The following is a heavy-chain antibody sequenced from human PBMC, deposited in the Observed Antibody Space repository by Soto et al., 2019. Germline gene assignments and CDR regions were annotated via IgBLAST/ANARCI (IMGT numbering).Heavy chain of an antibody. V-gene: IGHV4-4*02. CDR1: GASISSYW. D-gene: IGHD6-13*01. CDR3: SRNRDSSTFFDY. J-gene: IGHJ4*01. Sequence: QVQLQESGPGLVKPSGTLSLTCAVSGASISSYWWRWVRQTPGKGLEWIGEIFQSGTTNSNPSLKSRVSMTLDKSKNQFSLSLTSVTAADTAVYYCSRNRDSSTFFDYWGRGTLVTVSS. CDR2: IFQSGTT.